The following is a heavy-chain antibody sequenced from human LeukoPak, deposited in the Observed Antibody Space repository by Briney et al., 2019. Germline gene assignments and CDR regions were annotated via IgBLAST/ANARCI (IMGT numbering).Heavy chain of an antibody. Sequence: GGSLRLSCAASGFTFSSYVMHWVRQAPGKGLVWVSRIYNDGSSTSYADSVKGRFTISRDNAKSTLYLQMNSLRAEDTAVYYCARVRGGSGSSYAADAFDIWGQGTMVTVSS. V-gene: IGHV3-74*01. J-gene: IGHJ3*02. D-gene: IGHD1-26*01. CDR3: ARVRGGSGSSYAADAFDI. CDR1: GFTFSSYV. CDR2: IYNDGSST.